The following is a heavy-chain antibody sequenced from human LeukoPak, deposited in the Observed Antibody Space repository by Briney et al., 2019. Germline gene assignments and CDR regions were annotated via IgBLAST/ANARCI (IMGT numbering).Heavy chain of an antibody. CDR1: GFTVSSNY. V-gene: IGHV3-23*01. J-gene: IGHJ1*01. CDR3: AKPQGPHIVVVTAIPPEYFQH. D-gene: IGHD2-21*02. Sequence: PGGSLRLSCAASGFTVSSNYMSWVRQAPGKGLEWVSAISGSGGSTYYADSVKGRFTISRDNSKNTLYLQMNSLRAEDTAVYYCAKPQGPHIVVVTAIPPEYFQHWGQGTLVTVSS. CDR2: ISGSGGST.